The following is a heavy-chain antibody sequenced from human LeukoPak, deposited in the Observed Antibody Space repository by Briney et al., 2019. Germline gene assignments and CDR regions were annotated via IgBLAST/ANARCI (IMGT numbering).Heavy chain of an antibody. J-gene: IGHJ4*02. V-gene: IGHV4-38-2*02. CDR2: IDHSGST. CDR1: GYSLRSGYF. D-gene: IGHD6-6*01. Sequence: SETLSLTCTVSGYSLRSGYFWGWIRQPPGKGLEWIGSIDHSGSTYYNPSLKTRVTISVDTSNNQFSLKLSSVTAADTAMYYCARKDGDYWGQGTLVTVSS. CDR3: ARKDGDY.